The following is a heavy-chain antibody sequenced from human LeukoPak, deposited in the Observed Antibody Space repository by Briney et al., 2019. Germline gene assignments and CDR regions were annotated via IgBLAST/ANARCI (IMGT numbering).Heavy chain of an antibody. D-gene: IGHD3-10*01. CDR2: IYYSGST. CDR3: ARDSGRSDFDY. V-gene: IGHV4-59*01. Sequence: SETLSLTCTVSGGSISSYYWSWIRQPPGKGLEWIGYIYYSGSTNHNPSLKSRVTISVDTSKNQFSLKLSSVTAADAAVYYCARDSGRSDFDYWGQGTLVTVSS. J-gene: IGHJ4*02. CDR1: GGSISSYY.